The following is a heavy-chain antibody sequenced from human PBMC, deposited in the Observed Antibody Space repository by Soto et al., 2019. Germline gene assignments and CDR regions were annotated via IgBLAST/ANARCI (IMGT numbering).Heavy chain of an antibody. Sequence: SVKVSCKASGGTFSSYSISWVRQAPGQGLEWMGGIIPIFGTANYAQKFQGRVTITADESTSTAYMELSSLRSEDTAVYYCASRGYSYGSRANYYYYGMDVWGQGTTVTVSS. CDR1: GGTFSSYS. CDR2: IIPIFGTA. CDR3: ASRGYSYGSRANYYYYGMDV. J-gene: IGHJ6*02. V-gene: IGHV1-69*13. D-gene: IGHD5-18*01.